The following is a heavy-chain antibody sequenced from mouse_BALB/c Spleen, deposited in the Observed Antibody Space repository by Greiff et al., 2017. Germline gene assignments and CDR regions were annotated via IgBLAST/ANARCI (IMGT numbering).Heavy chain of an antibody. Sequence: EVQLVESGAELVKPGASVKLSCTASGFNIKDTYMHWVKQRPEQGLEWIGRIDPANGNTKYDPKFQGKATITADTSSNTAYLQLSSLTSEDTAVYYCVILRLFAYWGQGTLVTVSA. V-gene: IGHV14-3*02. CDR1: GFNIKDTY. J-gene: IGHJ3*01. CDR2: IDPANGNT. CDR3: VILRLFAY. D-gene: IGHD1-2*01.